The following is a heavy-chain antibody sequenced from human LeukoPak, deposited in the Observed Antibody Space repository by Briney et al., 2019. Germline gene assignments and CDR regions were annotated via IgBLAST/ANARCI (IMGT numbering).Heavy chain of an antibody. Sequence: PGGSLRLSCAASGFTFTSYAMSWVRQAPGKGLEWVSGISGSGGGTYYADSVEGRFTISRDISKNNLYLQLNSLRAEDTAVYFCARDLRTLDAFDVWGQGTMVIVSS. J-gene: IGHJ3*01. V-gene: IGHV3-23*01. CDR1: GFTFTSYA. CDR3: ARDLRTLDAFDV. CDR2: ISGSGGGT.